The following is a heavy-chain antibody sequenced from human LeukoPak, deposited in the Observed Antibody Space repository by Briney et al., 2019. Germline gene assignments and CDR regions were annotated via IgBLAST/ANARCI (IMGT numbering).Heavy chain of an antibody. J-gene: IGHJ6*02. V-gene: IGHV4-30-4*01. D-gene: IGHD3-16*01. CDR1: GGSISSGDYY. CDR3: ARDQGPYDCSYGMDV. Sequence: PSETLSLTCTVSGGSISSGDYYWSWIRQPPGKGLEWIGYIYYSGSTYYNPSLKSRVTISVDTSKNQFSLKLSSVTAADTAVYYCARDQGPYDCSYGMDVWGQGTTVTVSS. CDR2: IYYSGST.